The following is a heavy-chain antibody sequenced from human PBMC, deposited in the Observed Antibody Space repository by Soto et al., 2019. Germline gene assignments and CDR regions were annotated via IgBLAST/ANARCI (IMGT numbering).Heavy chain of an antibody. CDR3: ARERDTAMVNFMDV. CDR2: TYYRSKWDS. V-gene: IGHV6-1*01. D-gene: IGHD5-18*01. J-gene: IGHJ6*02. Sequence: SQTLSLTCVISGDSVSSNSAAWNWIRQSPSRGLEWLGRTYYRSKWDSDYAMSVESRITIAPDTSKNHFSLHLNSVTPEDTAVYYCARERDTAMVNFMDVWGQGTTVTVSS. CDR1: GDSVSSNSAA.